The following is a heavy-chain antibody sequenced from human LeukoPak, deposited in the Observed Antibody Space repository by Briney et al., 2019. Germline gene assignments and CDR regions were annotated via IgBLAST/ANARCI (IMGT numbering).Heavy chain of an antibody. V-gene: IGHV3-30*02. CDR1: GFTFSSYG. D-gene: IGHD1-1*01. J-gene: IGHJ4*02. CDR2: IRYDGSNK. Sequence: GGSLRLSCAASGFTFSSYGMHWVRQAPGKGLEWVAFIRYDGSNKYYADSVKGRFTISRDNSKNTLYLQMSSLRAEDTAVYYCAKDSARYDYFDYWGQGTLVTVSS. CDR3: AKDSARYDYFDY.